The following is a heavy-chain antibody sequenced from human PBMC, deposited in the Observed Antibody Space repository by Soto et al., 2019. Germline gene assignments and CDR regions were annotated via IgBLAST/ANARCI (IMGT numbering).Heavy chain of an antibody. CDR2: IHYSGST. Sequence: PSETLSLTCIVSGGSISSGGYFWSWIRQHPGKGLEWIGYIHYSGSTNYNPSLKSRISMSLDTSTNQFSLRLRSVTAADTAVYFCAREVVAVVDAPRHENAFDIWGQGTMVT. V-gene: IGHV4-31*03. CDR3: AREVVAVVDAPRHENAFDI. J-gene: IGHJ3*02. D-gene: IGHD2-15*01. CDR1: GGSISSGGYF.